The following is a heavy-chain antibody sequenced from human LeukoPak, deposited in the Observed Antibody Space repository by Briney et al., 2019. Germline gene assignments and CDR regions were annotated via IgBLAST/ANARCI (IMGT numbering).Heavy chain of an antibody. D-gene: IGHD3-16*02. CDR2: INHSGST. CDR1: GGSFSGYY. J-gene: IGHJ4*02. Sequence: SETLSLTCAVYGGSFSGYYWSWIRQPPGKGLEWIGEINHSGSTNYNPSLKSRVTISVDTSKNQFSLKLSSVTAADTAVYYCARGRDDYVWGSYRRPTYYFDYWGQGTLVTVSS. CDR3: ARGRDDYVWGSYRRPTYYFDY. V-gene: IGHV4-34*01.